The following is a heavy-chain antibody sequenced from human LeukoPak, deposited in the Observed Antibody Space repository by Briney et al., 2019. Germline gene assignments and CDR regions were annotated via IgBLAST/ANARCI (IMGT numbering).Heavy chain of an antibody. V-gene: IGHV4-38-2*02. D-gene: IGHD1-14*01. Sequence: SETLSLTCTVSGYSISSGYYWGWIRQPPGKGLEWIGSIYYSGSTYYNPSLKSRVTISVDTSKNQFSLKLSSVTAADTAVYYCARYKGPIDYWGQGTLVTVSS. CDR1: GYSISSGYY. J-gene: IGHJ4*02. CDR2: IYYSGST. CDR3: ARYKGPIDY.